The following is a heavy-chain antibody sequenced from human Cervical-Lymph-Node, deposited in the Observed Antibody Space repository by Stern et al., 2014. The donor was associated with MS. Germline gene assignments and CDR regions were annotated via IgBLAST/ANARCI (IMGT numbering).Heavy chain of an antibody. CDR2: IYPGDSQT. CDR3: ARPSNSGLLLHH. D-gene: IGHD6-19*01. Sequence: EMQLVGSGAAVKKPGESLKISCKGSGYNFTTYWIAWVRQMPGRGLEWMGLIYPGDSQTRYSPSFQGHATLSADTSIRTAYLQWSSLKASDTAIYYCARPSNSGLLLHHWGQGTLVTVSS. V-gene: IGHV5-51*01. J-gene: IGHJ1*01. CDR1: GYNFTTYW.